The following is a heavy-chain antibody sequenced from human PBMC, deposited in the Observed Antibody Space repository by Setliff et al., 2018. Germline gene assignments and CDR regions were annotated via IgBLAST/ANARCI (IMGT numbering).Heavy chain of an antibody. V-gene: IGHV3-30*18. D-gene: IGHD6-13*01. CDR1: GFTFSSYG. Sequence: HPGGSLRLSWAASGFTFSSYGMHWVRQAPGKGLEWVAVISYDGSNKYYADSVKGRFTISRDNSKNTLYLQMNSLRAEDTAVYYCAKEGGSSWYGLDSWGQGTMVTVS. J-gene: IGHJ3*02. CDR3: AKEGGSSWYGLDS. CDR2: ISYDGSNK.